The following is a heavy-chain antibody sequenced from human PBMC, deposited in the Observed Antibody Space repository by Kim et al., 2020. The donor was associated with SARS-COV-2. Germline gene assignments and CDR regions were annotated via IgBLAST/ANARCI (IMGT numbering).Heavy chain of an antibody. CDR3: AREKILTGYYYYYGMDV. CDR1: GGSISSSNW. D-gene: IGHD3-9*01. CDR2: IYHSGST. J-gene: IGHJ6*02. Sequence: SETLSLTCAVSGGSISSSNWWRWVRQPPGQGLEWIGEIYHSGSTNYNPPLKSRVTISVDKSKNQFSLKLSSVTAADTAVYYCAREKILTGYYYYYGMDVWGQGTTVTVSS. V-gene: IGHV4-4*02.